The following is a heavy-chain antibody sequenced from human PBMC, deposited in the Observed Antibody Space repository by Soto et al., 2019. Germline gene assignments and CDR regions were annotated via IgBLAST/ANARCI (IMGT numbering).Heavy chain of an antibody. V-gene: IGHV4-61*05. J-gene: IGHJ4*02. CDR2: VYYSGST. CDR3: ARLAPDSSGWYGFDQ. D-gene: IGHD6-19*01. Sequence: SETLSLTCGVSGDSISNSRFYWAWIRQPPGKGLEWIGYVYYSGSTNYNPSLKSRVTISLDSSKKQFFLRLTSLTAADTAMYFCARLAPDSSGWYGFDQWGQGTRVTVSS. CDR1: GDSISNSRFY.